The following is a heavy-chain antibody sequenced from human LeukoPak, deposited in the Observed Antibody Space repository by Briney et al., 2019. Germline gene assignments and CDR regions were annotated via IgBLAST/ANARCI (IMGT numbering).Heavy chain of an antibody. V-gene: IGHV3-7*04. CDR3: GRFTRSGDSVY. CDR2: IKQDGSEK. Sequence: GGSLRLSCAASGFTFSSYWMSWVRQAPGKGLEWVANIKQDGSEKQYVDSVKGRFAISRDNAENSLYLQMNRLKAEDTAVYYCGRFTRSGDSVYWGQGTLVTVSS. J-gene: IGHJ4*02. CDR1: GFTFSSYW. D-gene: IGHD7-27*01.